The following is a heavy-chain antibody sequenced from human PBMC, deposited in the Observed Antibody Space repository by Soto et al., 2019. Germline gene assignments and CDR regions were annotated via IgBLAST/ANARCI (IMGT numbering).Heavy chain of an antibody. V-gene: IGHV3-11*01. CDR2: ISNSGHAI. Sequence: QVQLVESGGGLVKPGGSLRLSCVASGFTFSDYYMSWIRQAPRKGLEWVSYISNSGHAIYYADSVKGRFTVSRDNSNNSMSLQMDSLRADDTAIYYCARDARYASSSYGFDVWGQGTTVSVSS. J-gene: IGHJ6*02. CDR1: GFTFSDYY. D-gene: IGHD6-13*01. CDR3: ARDARYASSSYGFDV.